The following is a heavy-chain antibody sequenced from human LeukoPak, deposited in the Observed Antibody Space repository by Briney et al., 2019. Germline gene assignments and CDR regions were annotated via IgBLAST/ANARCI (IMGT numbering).Heavy chain of an antibody. CDR3: ARSHCSSTSCDNWFDP. J-gene: IGHJ5*02. V-gene: IGHV5-51*01. Sequence: KYGESLKISCKGSGYSFTSYWIGWVRQMPGKGLKWMGIIYPGDSDTRYSPSFQGQVTISADKSISTAYLQWSSLKASDTAMYYCARSHCSSTSCDNWFDPWGQGTLVTVSS. CDR1: GYSFTSYW. D-gene: IGHD2-2*01. CDR2: IYPGDSDT.